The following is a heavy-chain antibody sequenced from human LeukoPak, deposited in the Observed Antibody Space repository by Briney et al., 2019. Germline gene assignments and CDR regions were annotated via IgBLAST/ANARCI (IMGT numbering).Heavy chain of an antibody. CDR2: INHSGST. J-gene: IGHJ4*02. D-gene: IGHD2-2*02. CDR1: GGSFGGYY. CDR3: ARGVWKGYCSSTSCYTK. Sequence: PSETLSLTCAVYGGSFGGYYWSWIRQPPGKGLEWIGEINHSGSTNYNPSLKSRVTISVDTSKNQFSLKLNSVTAADTAVYYCARGVWKGYCSSTSCYTKWGQGTLVTVSS. V-gene: IGHV4-34*01.